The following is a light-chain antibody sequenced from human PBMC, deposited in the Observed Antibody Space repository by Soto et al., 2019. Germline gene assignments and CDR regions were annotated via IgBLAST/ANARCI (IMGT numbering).Light chain of an antibody. CDR1: SSDVGGYNY. Sequence: QSALTQPASVSGSPGQSITNSCTGTSSDVGGYNYVSWYQHHPGKAPKLIIFEVSHRPSGVSNRFSGSKSGNTASLTISGLQTEDEADYYCTSYTRTRNLLFGGGTKLTVL. CDR2: EVS. V-gene: IGLV2-14*01. J-gene: IGLJ2*01. CDR3: TSYTRTRNLL.